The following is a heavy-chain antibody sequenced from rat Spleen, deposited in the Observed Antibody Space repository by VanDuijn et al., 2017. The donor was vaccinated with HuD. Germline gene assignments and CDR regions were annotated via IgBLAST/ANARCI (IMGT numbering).Heavy chain of an antibody. CDR2: LSYDGHTT. Sequence: EVQLVESGGDLVQPGRSLKLTCAASGFTFSHYGMAWVRQAPTKGLEWVATLSYDGHTTYYRDSVKGRFTISRDNAKSSLYLQMDSLRSEDTATYYCTTGDYGYTRLFVYWGQGTLVTVSS. CDR1: GFTFSHYG. J-gene: IGHJ3*01. D-gene: IGHD1-9*01. CDR3: TTGDYGYTRLFVY. V-gene: IGHV5-29*01.